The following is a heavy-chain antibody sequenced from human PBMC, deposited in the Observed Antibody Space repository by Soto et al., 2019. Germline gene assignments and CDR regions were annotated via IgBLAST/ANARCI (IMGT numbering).Heavy chain of an antibody. D-gene: IGHD3-22*01. Sequence: EVQLVESGGGLVQPGGSLRLSCAASGFTFSSYSMNWVRQAPGKGLEWVSYISSSSSTIYYADSVKGRFTISRDNAKNSLYLQMNSLRDEDTAVYYCARKNTYCYGSSGRMDVWGQGTLVTVSS. CDR2: ISSSSSTI. CDR3: ARKNTYCYGSSGRMDV. CDR1: GFTFSSYS. J-gene: IGHJ6*02. V-gene: IGHV3-48*02.